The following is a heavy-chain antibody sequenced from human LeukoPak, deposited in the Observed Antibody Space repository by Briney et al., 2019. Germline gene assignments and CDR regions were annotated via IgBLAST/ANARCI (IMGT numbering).Heavy chain of an antibody. V-gene: IGHV1-24*01. Sequence: ASVKVPCKVSGYTLTELSMHWARQAPGKGLEWMGGFDPEDGETIYAQKFQGRVTMTEDTSTDTAYMELSSLRSEDTAVYYCATGGFTPRYFDYWGQGTLVTVSS. D-gene: IGHD3-10*01. J-gene: IGHJ4*02. CDR3: ATGGFTPRYFDY. CDR2: FDPEDGET. CDR1: GYTLTELS.